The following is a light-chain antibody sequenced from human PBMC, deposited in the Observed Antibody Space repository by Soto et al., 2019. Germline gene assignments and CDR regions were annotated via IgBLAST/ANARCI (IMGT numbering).Light chain of an antibody. Sequence: EIVLTQSPGTLSLCPGETATLSCRASQSLRATYVAWYQQRPGQAPRLLIYGASFRATGIPARFSGRGSGTDFTLSISRLEPEDFAVYYCQQYVTSPRTFGQGTKVDI. CDR2: GAS. J-gene: IGKJ1*01. CDR3: QQYVTSPRT. CDR1: QSLRATY. V-gene: IGKV3-20*01.